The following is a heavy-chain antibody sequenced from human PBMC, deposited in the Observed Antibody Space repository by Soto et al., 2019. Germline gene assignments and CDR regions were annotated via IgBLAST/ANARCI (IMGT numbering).Heavy chain of an antibody. Sequence: PSETLSLTCNVSGGSISRHYWSWSLQPPGKGLEWIGYIYYTGSTNYNPSLKSRVSISVDTSNNQFSLRLRSVTAADTAVYYCARPDNYFFYMDVWGKGTTVTVSS. J-gene: IGHJ6*03. CDR2: IYYTGST. V-gene: IGHV4-59*08. CDR3: ARPDNYFFYMDV. CDR1: GGSISRHY.